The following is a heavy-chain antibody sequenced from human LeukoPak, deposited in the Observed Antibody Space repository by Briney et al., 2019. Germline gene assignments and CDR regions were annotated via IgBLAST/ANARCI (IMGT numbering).Heavy chain of an antibody. CDR3: ARDSGTTGEVKFDP. Sequence: SETLSLTCTVSGYSISSGYYWGWIRQPPGKGLEWIGSIYHSGSTYYNPSLKSRVTISVDTSKNQFSLKLSSVTAADTAVYYCARDSGTTGEVKFDPWGQGTLATVSS. CDR1: GYSISSGYY. J-gene: IGHJ5*02. D-gene: IGHD3-10*01. CDR2: IYHSGST. V-gene: IGHV4-38-2*02.